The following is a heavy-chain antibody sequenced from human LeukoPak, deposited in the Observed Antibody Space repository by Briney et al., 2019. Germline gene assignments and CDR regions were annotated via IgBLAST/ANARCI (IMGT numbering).Heavy chain of an antibody. Sequence: PGGSLRLSCAASGFTFSSYAMSWVRQAPGKGLEWVSAISGSGGLIYYADSVKGRFTVSRDNAKNSLYLQMNSLRAEDTAVYYCAREFGGSASGAGYWGQGTLVTVSS. CDR1: GFTFSSYA. V-gene: IGHV3-23*01. CDR3: AREFGGSASGAGY. CDR2: ISGSGGLI. J-gene: IGHJ4*02. D-gene: IGHD3-10*01.